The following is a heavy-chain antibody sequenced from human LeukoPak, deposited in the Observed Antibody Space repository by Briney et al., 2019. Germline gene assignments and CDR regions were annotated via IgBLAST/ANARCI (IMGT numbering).Heavy chain of an antibody. D-gene: IGHD3-10*01. CDR1: GFTFSTYY. J-gene: IGHJ4*02. CDR2: IKQDGSEK. V-gene: IGHV3-7*01. Sequence: GGSLRLSCAASGFTFSTYYMSWVRQAPGTGLEWVANIKQDGSEKYYVDSVKGRFTISRDNAKNSLYLQMNSLRAEDTAVYYCARGGFGEWNYWGQGTLVTVSS. CDR3: ARGGFGEWNY.